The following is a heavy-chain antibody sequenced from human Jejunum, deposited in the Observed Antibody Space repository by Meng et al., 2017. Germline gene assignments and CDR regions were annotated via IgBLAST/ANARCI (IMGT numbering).Heavy chain of an antibody. D-gene: IGHD5-18*01. Sequence: QGQLQGSGPGLVRPSETLSLTCTVSGGSVSSGSYYWSWIRQPPGKGLEWIGYIYYGGTTNYNPSLKCRVTISADTSKNQFSLKLSSVTAADTAVYYCARGSRGYSYGWGQGTLVTVSS. CDR1: GGSVSSGSYY. V-gene: IGHV4-61*01. CDR3: ARGSRGYSYG. CDR2: IYYGGTT. J-gene: IGHJ1*01.